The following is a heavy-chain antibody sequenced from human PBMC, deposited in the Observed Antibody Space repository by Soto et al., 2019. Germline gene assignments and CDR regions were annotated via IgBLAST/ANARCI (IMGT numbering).Heavy chain of an antibody. CDR3: ERVDVTDRD. V-gene: IGHV3-48*01. Sequence: EVQLVESGGGLVQSGGSLRLSCAASGFTFSNYNMNWVRQAPGKGLEWVSYISSSSRTIDYADYVKGRFTISRDNAKTSLKLHMTSLRAEGAVVYYCERVDVTDRDWGQGTLVIVSS. CDR2: ISSSSRTI. CDR1: GFTFSNYN. D-gene: IGHD2-21*02. J-gene: IGHJ4*02.